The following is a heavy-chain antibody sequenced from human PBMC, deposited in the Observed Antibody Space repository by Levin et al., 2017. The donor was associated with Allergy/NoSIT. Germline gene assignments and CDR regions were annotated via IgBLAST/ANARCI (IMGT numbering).Heavy chain of an antibody. D-gene: IGHD2-21*02. CDR3: ARLRCGGDCPYDY. Sequence: GGSLRLSCGGSGFIFSDFYMSWIRQAPGKGLEWISWSGSSGISTKYADSVKGRFIISRDNAKDSLYLQMNNLTADDTAVYYCARLRCGGDCPYDYWGQGILVTVSS. J-gene: IGHJ4*02. CDR2: SGSSGIST. CDR1: GFIFSDFY. V-gene: IGHV3-11*01.